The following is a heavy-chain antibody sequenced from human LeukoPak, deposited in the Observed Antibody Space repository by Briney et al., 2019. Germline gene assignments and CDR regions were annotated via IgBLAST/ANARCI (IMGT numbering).Heavy chain of an antibody. D-gene: IGHD5-12*01. J-gene: IGHJ4*02. Sequence: ASVTVSYQPSGYTFTNYYVHWLRQAPGQGPEWLGVINPRGGRINHLQQFQGRDTMTRDTSTSTVYMELSSLRSEDTAVYYCARGQEVRYSDYEGGPFDYWGQGTLVTVS. V-gene: IGHV1-46*01. CDR1: GYTFTNYY. CDR2: INPRGGRI. CDR3: ARGQEVRYSDYEGGPFDY.